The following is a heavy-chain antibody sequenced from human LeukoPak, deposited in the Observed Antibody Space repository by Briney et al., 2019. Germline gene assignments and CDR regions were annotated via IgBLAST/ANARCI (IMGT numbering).Heavy chain of an antibody. J-gene: IGHJ3*02. D-gene: IGHD3-22*01. CDR1: GGSISSSSYY. CDR3: ARNLGYDNDAFDI. Sequence: SETLSLTCTVSGGSISSSSYYWGWIRQPPGKGLEWIGSIYYSGSTYYNPSLKSRVTISVDTSKNQFSLKLSSVTAADTAVYYCARNLGYDNDAFDIWGQGTMVTVSS. V-gene: IGHV4-39*01. CDR2: IYYSGST.